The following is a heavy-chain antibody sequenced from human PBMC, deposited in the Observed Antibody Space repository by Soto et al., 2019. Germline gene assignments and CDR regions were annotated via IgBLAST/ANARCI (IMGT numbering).Heavy chain of an antibody. J-gene: IGHJ3*02. V-gene: IGHV3-53*04. CDR3: ARETWLPRGTDAFDI. CDR2: IYSDDST. CDR1: GFTVSSNY. Sequence: EVQLVESGGGLVQPGGSLRLSCAASGFTVSSNYMSWVRQAPGKGLEWVSIIYSDDSTYYADSVKGRFTISRHNSKNTLYLQMNSLSAEDTAVYYCARETWLPRGTDAFDIWGQGTMVTVSS. D-gene: IGHD5-12*01.